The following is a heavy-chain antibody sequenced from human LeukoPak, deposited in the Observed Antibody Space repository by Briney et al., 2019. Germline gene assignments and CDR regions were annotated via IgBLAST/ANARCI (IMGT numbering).Heavy chain of an antibody. D-gene: IGHD3-10*01. CDR2: IYHSGST. CDR3: ASKRHASASGAFDI. J-gene: IGHJ3*02. Sequence: SGTLSLTCAVSGDSLSSSNWWCWVRQPPGKGLQWIGEIYHSGSTNYNPSLKSRATTSVDKSKNQFSLKLTSVTAADTAVYYCASKRHASASGAFDIWGQGTMVTVSS. V-gene: IGHV4-4*02. CDR1: GDSLSSSNW.